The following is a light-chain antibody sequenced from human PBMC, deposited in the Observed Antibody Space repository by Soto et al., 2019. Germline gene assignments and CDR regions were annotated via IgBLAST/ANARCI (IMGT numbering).Light chain of an antibody. V-gene: IGLV3-1*01. CDR2: QDS. Sequence: SYELTQPPSVSVSPGQTVSITCSGDKLGDKYACWYQQKPGQSPVLVIYQDSKRPSGIPERFSGSNSGNTATLTISGTQAMDEADYYCLAWDSSTAVFCGGTKVTVL. J-gene: IGLJ2*01. CDR1: KLGDKY. CDR3: LAWDSSTAV.